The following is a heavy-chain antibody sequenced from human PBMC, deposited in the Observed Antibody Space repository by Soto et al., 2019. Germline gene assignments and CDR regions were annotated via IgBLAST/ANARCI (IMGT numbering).Heavy chain of an antibody. CDR3: ARASGDDYKSTEYFQL. J-gene: IGHJ1*01. D-gene: IGHD4-4*01. V-gene: IGHV4-38-2*01. Sequence: SETLSLTCAVSGYSISRGYYWGWIRQPPGKGLEWIGSIYHSGNTYYNPSLKSRVIVSVDTSKNQFSLNLSSVTAADTAVYYCARASGDDYKSTEYFQLWGRGALVTSPQ. CDR2: IYHSGNT. CDR1: GYSISRGYY.